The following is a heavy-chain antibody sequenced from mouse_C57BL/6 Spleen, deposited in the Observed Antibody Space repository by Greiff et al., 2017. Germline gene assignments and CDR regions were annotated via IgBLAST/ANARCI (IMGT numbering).Heavy chain of an antibody. J-gene: IGHJ2*01. CDR2: IDPSDSYT. V-gene: IGHV1-69*01. CDR1: GYTFTSYW. CDR3: ARSDLQTLDY. Sequence: QVQLKQPGAELVMPGASVKLSCKASGYTFTSYWMHWVKQRPGQGLEWIGEIDPSDSYTNYNQKFKGKSTLTVDKSSSTAYMQLSSLTSEDSAVYYCARSDLQTLDYWGQGTTLTVSS.